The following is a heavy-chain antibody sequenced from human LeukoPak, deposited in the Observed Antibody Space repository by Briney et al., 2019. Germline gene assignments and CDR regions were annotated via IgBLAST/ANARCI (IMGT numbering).Heavy chain of an antibody. Sequence: GGYLRLSCAASGFTFTSSGMHWVRQAPGKGLEWVGFIASETYGGTAEYAASVKGRFTISRDDSKSIAYLQMNSLKTEDTAVYYCTRDQTPYYWGQGTLVTVSS. V-gene: IGHV3-49*04. CDR2: IASETYGGTA. CDR3: TRDQTPYY. J-gene: IGHJ4*02. CDR1: GFTFTSSG.